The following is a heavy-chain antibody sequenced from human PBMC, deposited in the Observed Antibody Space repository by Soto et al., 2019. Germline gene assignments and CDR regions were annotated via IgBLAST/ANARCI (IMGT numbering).Heavy chain of an antibody. V-gene: IGHV3-21*01. CDR3: ARDRPIAAAGTFDY. D-gene: IGHD6-13*01. J-gene: IGHJ4*02. CDR1: GFTFSSYS. Sequence: GGSLRLSCAASGFTFSSYSMNWVRQAPGKGLEWVSSISSSSSYIYCADSVKGRFTISRDNAKNSLYLQMNSLRAEDTAVYYCARDRPIAAAGTFDYWGQGTLVTVSS. CDR2: ISSSSSYI.